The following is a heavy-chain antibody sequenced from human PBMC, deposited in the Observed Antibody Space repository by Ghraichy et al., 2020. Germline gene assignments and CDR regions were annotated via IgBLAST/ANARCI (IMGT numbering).Heavy chain of an antibody. CDR1: GGSFSGYY. J-gene: IGHJ6*02. V-gene: IGHV4-34*01. D-gene: IGHD2-15*01. CDR2: INHSGST. Sequence: SETLSLTCAVYGGSFSGYYWSWIRQPPGKGLEWIGEINHSGSTNYNPSLKSRVTISVDTSKNQFSLKLSSVTAADTAVYYCARAGRRIVVVVARYYYGMDGWGQGTTVTVSS. CDR3: ARAGRRIVVVVARYYYGMDG.